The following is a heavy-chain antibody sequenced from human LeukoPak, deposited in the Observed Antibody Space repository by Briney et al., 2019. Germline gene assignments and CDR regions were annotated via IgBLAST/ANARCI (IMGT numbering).Heavy chain of an antibody. CDR3: ARPGGVVAPFDP. CDR2: IYYRGST. CDR1: GGSISSSSYY. Sequence: SETLSLTCTVSGGSISSSSYYWGWIRQPPGKGLEWIGSIYYRGSTYYNPSLKSRVTISVDTSKNQFSLKLSSVTAADTAVYYCARPGGVVAPFDPWGQGTLVTVSS. V-gene: IGHV4-39*01. J-gene: IGHJ5*02. D-gene: IGHD5-12*01.